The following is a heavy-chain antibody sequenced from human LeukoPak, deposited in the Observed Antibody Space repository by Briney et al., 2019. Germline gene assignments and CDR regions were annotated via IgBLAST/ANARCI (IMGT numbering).Heavy chain of an antibody. CDR2: IYTSGST. CDR3: ARAIWFGEGHDY. Sequence: PSETLSLTCTVSGGSFSSGSYYWSWIRQPAGKGLEWIGRIYTSGSTNYNPALKSRVTISIDTPKNQLSLRLSSVTAADTAVYYCARAIWFGEGHDYWGQGTLVTVSS. CDR1: GGSFSSGSYY. V-gene: IGHV4-61*02. J-gene: IGHJ4*02. D-gene: IGHD3-10*01.